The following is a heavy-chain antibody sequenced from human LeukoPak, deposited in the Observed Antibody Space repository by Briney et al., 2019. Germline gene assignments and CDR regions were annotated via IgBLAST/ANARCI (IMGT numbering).Heavy chain of an antibody. V-gene: IGHV4-4*07. CDR1: GGSICSYY. D-gene: IGHD3-10*01. CDR2: IYYSGST. CDR3: ARDPPGPRGY. J-gene: IGHJ4*02. Sequence: KSSETLSLTCTVSGGSICSYYWSWIRQPAGKGLEWIGSIYYSGSTYYNPSLKSRVTISVDTSKNQFSLKLSSVTAADTAVYYCARDPPGPRGYWGQGTLVTVSS.